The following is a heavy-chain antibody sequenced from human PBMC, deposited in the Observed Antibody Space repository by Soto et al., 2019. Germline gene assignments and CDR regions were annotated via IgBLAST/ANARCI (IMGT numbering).Heavy chain of an antibody. V-gene: IGHV3-30*18. CDR1: GFTFISYG. Sequence: GGSLRLSCAASGFTFISYGMHWVRQAPGKGLEWVAVISYDGSNKYCADSVKGRFTISRDNSKNTLYLQMNSLRAEDTAVYYCAKAMVVVTAISGGGGFDKWGQGTLVTVSS. J-gene: IGHJ3*02. D-gene: IGHD2-21*02. CDR3: AKAMVVVTAISGGGGFDK. CDR2: ISYDGSNK.